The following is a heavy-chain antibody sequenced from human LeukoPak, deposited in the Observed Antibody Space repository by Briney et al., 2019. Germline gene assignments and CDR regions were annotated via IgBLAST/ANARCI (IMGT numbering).Heavy chain of an antibody. CDR3: ARGPSRWGIVCQSVVVPAACHNWFDP. CDR1: GFTFSDYY. Sequence: GGSLRLSCAASGFTFSDYYMSWIRQAPGKGLEWVSYISSSGSTIYYADSVKGRFTISRDNAKNSLYLQMNSLRAEDTAVYYCARGPSRWGIVCQSVVVPAACHNWFDPWGQGTLVTVSS. J-gene: IGHJ5*02. V-gene: IGHV3-11*01. CDR2: ISSSGSTI. D-gene: IGHD2-2*01.